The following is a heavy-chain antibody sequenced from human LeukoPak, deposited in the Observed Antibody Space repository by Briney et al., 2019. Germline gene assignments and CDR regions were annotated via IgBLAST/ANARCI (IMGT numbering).Heavy chain of an antibody. J-gene: IGHJ4*02. CDR3: ASGYYYDSSGFYGFDY. D-gene: IGHD3-22*01. CDR2: ISSSSSYI. V-gene: IGHV3-21*01. CDR1: GFTFSSYS. Sequence: GGSLRLSCAASGFTFSSYSMNWVRQAPGKGLEWVSSISSSSSYIYYADSVKGRFTIPRDNAKNSLYLQMNSLRAEDTAVYYCASGYYYDSSGFYGFDYWGRGTLVTVSS.